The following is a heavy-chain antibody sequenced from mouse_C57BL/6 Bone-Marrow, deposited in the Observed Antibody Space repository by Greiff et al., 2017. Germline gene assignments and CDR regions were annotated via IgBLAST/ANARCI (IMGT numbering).Heavy chain of an antibody. CDR1: GYAFSTYW. J-gene: IGHJ2*01. V-gene: IGHV1-80*01. CDR2: IYPGDGDT. D-gene: IGHD4-1*01. CDR3: ARDWDYFDY. Sequence: VQLQQSGAGLVKPGASVKISCKVSGYAFSTYWMNWVKQRPGKGLEWIGQIYPGDGDTNYNGKFKGKATLTADKSSSSLTSEDSAVYFCARDWDYFDYWGQGTTLTVSS.